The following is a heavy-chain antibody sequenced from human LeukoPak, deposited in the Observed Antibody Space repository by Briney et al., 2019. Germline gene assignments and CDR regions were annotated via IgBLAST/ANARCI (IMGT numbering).Heavy chain of an antibody. D-gene: IGHD2-15*01. CDR2: ITHSGST. CDR1: GGSFSAYY. CDR3: ARWVVAADYYYYMDV. Sequence: PSETLSLTCAVYGGSFSAYYWRWIRQPPGKGLEWIAEITHSGSTKFNPPLKSRVTISVDTSKNQFSLKLTSVTAADTAVYYCARWVVAADYYYYMDVWGKGTTVTVSS. V-gene: IGHV4-34*01. J-gene: IGHJ6*03.